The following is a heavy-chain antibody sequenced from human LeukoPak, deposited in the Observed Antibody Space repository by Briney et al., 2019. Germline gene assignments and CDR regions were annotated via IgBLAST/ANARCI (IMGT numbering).Heavy chain of an antibody. CDR3: ARGPLRSIGYYFDY. J-gene: IGHJ4*02. V-gene: IGHV4-4*07. CDR2: IYTSGST. Sequence: SETLSLTCTVSGGSISSYYWSWIRQPAGKGLEWIGRIYTSGSTNYSPSLKSRVTMSVDTSKNQFSPKLSSVTAADTAVYYCARGPLRSIGYYFDYWGQGTLVTVSS. CDR1: GGSISSYY. D-gene: IGHD6-6*01.